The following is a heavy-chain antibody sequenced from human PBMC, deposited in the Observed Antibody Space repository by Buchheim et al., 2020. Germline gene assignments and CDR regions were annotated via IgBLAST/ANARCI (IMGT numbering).Heavy chain of an antibody. J-gene: IGHJ4*02. V-gene: IGHV1-18*04. Sequence: QVQLVQSGREVKKPGASVKVSCKASGYTLSSYGLAWVRQAPGQGPEWMGWSSSHNGSPKDAQKFQGRVTMTTDTSTNTAYMELRSLRSDDTAVYYCARDTRGPIFGVVKGFDYWGQGTL. D-gene: IGHD3-3*01. CDR3: ARDTRGPIFGVVKGFDY. CDR2: SSSHNGSP. CDR1: GYTLSSYG.